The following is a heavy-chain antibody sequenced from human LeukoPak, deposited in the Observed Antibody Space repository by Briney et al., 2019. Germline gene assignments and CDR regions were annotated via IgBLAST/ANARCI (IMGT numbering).Heavy chain of an antibody. Sequence: PSETLSLTCTVSGGSISSGGYCWSWIRQHPEKGLEWIGYIYYSGSTYYNPSLKSRVTISVDTSKNQFSLKLSSVTAADTAVYYCAREMGLYYGSSSPHGAFDYWGQGTLVTVSS. D-gene: IGHD3-22*01. CDR3: AREMGLYYGSSSPHGAFDY. CDR1: GGSISSGGYC. V-gene: IGHV4-31*03. J-gene: IGHJ4*02. CDR2: IYYSGST.